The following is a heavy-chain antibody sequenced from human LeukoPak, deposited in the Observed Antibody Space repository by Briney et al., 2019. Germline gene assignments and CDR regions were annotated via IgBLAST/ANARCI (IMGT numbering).Heavy chain of an antibody. Sequence: GESLKISCKTSGYIFTNYWLAWVRQMPGKGLEWVGIFNPRDSTTRYSPSFQGQVTSSPDNSISTAYLQWSSLRASDTAIYYCARHYGSAWFAHWGQGTQVTVPS. D-gene: IGHD6-25*01. J-gene: IGHJ5*02. CDR1: GYIFTNYW. CDR2: FNPRDSTT. V-gene: IGHV5-51*01. CDR3: ARHYGSAWFAH.